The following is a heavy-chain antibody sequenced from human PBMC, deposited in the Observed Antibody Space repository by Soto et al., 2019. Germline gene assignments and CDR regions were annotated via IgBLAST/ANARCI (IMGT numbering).Heavy chain of an antibody. D-gene: IGHD3-10*01. V-gene: IGHV4-39*01. J-gene: IGHJ4*02. CDR1: GDSISSSTYY. CDR2: IYYSGNT. CDR3: ARKKGSSTSPFDY. Sequence: SETLSLTCTVSGDSISSSTYYWGWIRQPPGKGLEWIGSIYYSGNTYYNPSLQSRVTISVDTSKSQFSLRVSSATAADTAVYYCARKKGSSTSPFDYWGQGTLVTVSS.